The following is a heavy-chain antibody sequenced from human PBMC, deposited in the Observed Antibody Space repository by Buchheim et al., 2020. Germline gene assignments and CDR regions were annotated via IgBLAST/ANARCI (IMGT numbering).Heavy chain of an antibody. Sequence: QVHLVESGGGLVQPGDSLRLSCGASGFTSSNYGIHWLRKAPGKGLEWVAAIADDGGAKVYADSVKGRFTLSRDNSKNMVYLQMNSLRPDDSALYFCAKEGRFTEWYYDYWGQGTL. D-gene: IGHD3-3*01. V-gene: IGHV3-30*18. CDR2: IADDGGAK. CDR1: GFTSSNYG. J-gene: IGHJ4*02. CDR3: AKEGRFTEWYYDY.